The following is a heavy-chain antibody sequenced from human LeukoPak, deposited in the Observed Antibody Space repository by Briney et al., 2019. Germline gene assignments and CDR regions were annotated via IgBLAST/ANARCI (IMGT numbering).Heavy chain of an antibody. J-gene: IGHJ3*02. V-gene: IGHV3-48*04. CDR2: ISSSSSTI. D-gene: IGHD2-2*02. Sequence: GGSLRLSCAASGFTFSSYSMNWVRQAPGKGLEWVSYISSSSSTIYYADSVKGRFTISRDNAKDSLYLQMNSLRAEDTAVYYCASGVVVPAAILGDAFDIWGQGTMVTVSS. CDR1: GFTFSSYS. CDR3: ASGVVVPAAILGDAFDI.